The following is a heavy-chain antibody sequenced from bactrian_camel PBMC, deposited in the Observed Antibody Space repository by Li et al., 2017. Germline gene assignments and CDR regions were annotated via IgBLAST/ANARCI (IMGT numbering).Heavy chain of an antibody. D-gene: IGHD6*01. Sequence: HVQLVESGGDLVQPGGSLRLSCAASGFAIGSSHMSWVRQAPGKGLEWVSSIYAHDSTSYYAPSLKGRFTISADNAKNTLNLQIDSLKPEDTAVYRCATGLRYGGGAAPDFGYWGQGTQVTVS. CDR1: GFAIGSSH. CDR2: IYAHDSTS. V-gene: IGHV3-2*01. J-gene: IGHJ6*01. CDR3: ATGLRYGGGAAPDFGY.